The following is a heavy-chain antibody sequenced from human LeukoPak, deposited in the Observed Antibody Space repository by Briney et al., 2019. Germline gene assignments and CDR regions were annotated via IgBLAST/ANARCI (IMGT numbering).Heavy chain of an antibody. CDR2: ISSSGSTI. CDR1: GFTFSSYE. D-gene: IGHD3-10*02. CDR3: AELGITMIGGV. Sequence: PGGSLRLSCAASGFTFSSYEMNWVRQAPGKGLEWVSYISSSGSTIYYADSVKGRFNISRDNAKNSLYLQMNSLRAEDTAVYYCAELGITMIGGVWGKGTTLTISS. V-gene: IGHV3-48*03. J-gene: IGHJ6*04.